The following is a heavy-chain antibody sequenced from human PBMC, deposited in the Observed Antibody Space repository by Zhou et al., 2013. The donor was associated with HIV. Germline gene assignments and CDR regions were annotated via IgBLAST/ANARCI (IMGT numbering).Heavy chain of an antibody. CDR2: INPSGGST. Sequence: QVQLVQSGAEVKKPGASVKVSCKASGYTFTSYYMHWVRQAPGQGLEWMGIINPSGGSTSYAQKFQGRVTMTRDTSTSTAYMELSGLRSEDTAVYYCARDHKGRNTLVVEGYYYDYMDVSDKGTTVTVSS. D-gene: IGHD2-21*01. J-gene: IGHJ6*03. CDR1: GYTFTSYY. CDR3: ARDHKGRNTLVVEGYYYDYMDV. V-gene: IGHV1-46*01.